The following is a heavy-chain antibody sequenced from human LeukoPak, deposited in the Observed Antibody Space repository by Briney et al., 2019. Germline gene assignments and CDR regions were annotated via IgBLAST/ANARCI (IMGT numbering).Heavy chain of an antibody. V-gene: IGHV4-59*01. J-gene: IGHJ5*02. CDR2: IYYSGST. Sequence: SEPLSLTCTVSGGTIGSSYWHWIRQPPGKALEWIGYIYYSGSTAYNPSLKSRITMSVDTSKNRFSLNMWSVTAADTAVYYCARDPYSSGYYASFDPWGQGTLVTVSS. CDR1: GGTIGSSY. CDR3: ARDPYSSGYYASFDP. D-gene: IGHD5-12*01.